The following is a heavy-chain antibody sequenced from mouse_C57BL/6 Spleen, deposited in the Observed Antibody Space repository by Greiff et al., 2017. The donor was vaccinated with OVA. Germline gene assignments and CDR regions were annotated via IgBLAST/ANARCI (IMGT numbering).Heavy chain of an antibody. CDR2: ISYSGST. Sequence: DVKVEESGPGMVKPSQSLSLTCTVTGYSITSGYDWHWIRHFPGNKLEWMGYISYSGSTNYNPSLKSRISITHDTSKNHFFLKLNSVTTEDTATYYCASNWDSYWYFDVWGTGTTVTVSS. CDR1: GYSITSGYD. V-gene: IGHV3-1*01. CDR3: ASNWDSYWYFDV. J-gene: IGHJ1*03. D-gene: IGHD4-1*01.